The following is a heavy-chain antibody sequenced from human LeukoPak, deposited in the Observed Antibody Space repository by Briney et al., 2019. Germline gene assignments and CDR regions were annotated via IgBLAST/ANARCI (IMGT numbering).Heavy chain of an antibody. J-gene: IGHJ5*01. CDR3: ATVFDF. V-gene: IGHV3-74*01. Sequence: GGSLRLSCAVSGFTLSSNWMHWVRQVPGKGLVWVARIDDVGSGTSYADSVKGRFTISRDVAKNTVYLQMNSLRAEDTAVYYCATVFDFWGQGTLVTVSS. CDR2: IDDVGSGT. D-gene: IGHD2-21*02. CDR1: GFTLSSNW.